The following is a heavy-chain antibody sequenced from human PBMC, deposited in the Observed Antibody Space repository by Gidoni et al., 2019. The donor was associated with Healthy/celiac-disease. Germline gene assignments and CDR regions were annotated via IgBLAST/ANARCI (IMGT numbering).Heavy chain of an antibody. CDR3: TRHRDYGGNSNWYFDL. Sequence: AYAASVKGRFTISRDDSKNTAYLQMNSLKTEDTAVYYCTRHRDYGGNSNWYFDLWGRGTLVTVSS. J-gene: IGHJ2*01. V-gene: IGHV3-73*01. D-gene: IGHD4-17*01.